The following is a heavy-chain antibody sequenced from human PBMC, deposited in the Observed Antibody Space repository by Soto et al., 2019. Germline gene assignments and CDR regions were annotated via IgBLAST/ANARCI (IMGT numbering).Heavy chain of an antibody. CDR1: GYTFTNFG. Sequence: QVQLVQSGAEVKKPGASVKVSCKASGYTFTNFGISWVRQAPGQGLEWMGWISAYNGNTKSGQKFQGRVTMTIDTSTRTAYMEVSSRRCDDTAVYYRASGGTPIDYWGQGTLVTVSS. J-gene: IGHJ4*02. D-gene: IGHD3-16*01. CDR2: ISAYNGNT. CDR3: ASGGTPIDY. V-gene: IGHV1-18*01.